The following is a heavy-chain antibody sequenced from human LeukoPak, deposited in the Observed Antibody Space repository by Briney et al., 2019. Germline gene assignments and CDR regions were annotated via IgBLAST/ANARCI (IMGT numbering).Heavy chain of an antibody. Sequence: GGSLRLSCAASGFTFSSYSMSWVRQAPGKGLEWVSSISTTGSFIHSADLVKGRFTISRDNAKNTLYLQMNSLRAEDTAVYYCAREEVVVHFDYWGQGTLVTVSS. CDR3: AREEVVVHFDY. J-gene: IGHJ4*02. D-gene: IGHD3-22*01. V-gene: IGHV3-21*01. CDR1: GFTFSSYS. CDR2: ISTTGSFI.